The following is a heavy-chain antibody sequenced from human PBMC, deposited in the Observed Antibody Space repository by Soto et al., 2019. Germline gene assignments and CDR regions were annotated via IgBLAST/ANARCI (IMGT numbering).Heavy chain of an antibody. D-gene: IGHD3-10*01. V-gene: IGHV4-30-4*01. Sequence: QVQLQESGPGLVKPSQTLSLTCTVSGGSISSGDYYWSWIRQPPGKGLEWIGYIYYSGSTYYNPSLKSRVTISVEASKNQCSLKLSSVTAADTAVYYCARAQGSGFLVSWGQGTLVTVSS. CDR2: IYYSGST. CDR1: GGSISSGDYY. J-gene: IGHJ4*02. CDR3: ARAQGSGFLVS.